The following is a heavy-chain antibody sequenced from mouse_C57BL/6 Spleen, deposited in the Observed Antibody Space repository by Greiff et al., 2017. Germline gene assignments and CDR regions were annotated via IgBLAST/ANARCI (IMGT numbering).Heavy chain of an antibody. CDR2: ISYDGSN. CDR1: GYSITSGYY. D-gene: IGHD2-1*01. V-gene: IGHV3-6*01. CDR3: ARLLGGYFDY. J-gene: IGHJ2*01. Sequence: EVQLQESGPGLVKPSQSLSLTCSVTGYSITSGYYWNWIRQFPGNKLEWMGYISYDGSNNYNPSLKNRISITRDTSKNQFFLKLNSVTTEDTATYYCARLLGGYFDYWGQGTTLTVSS.